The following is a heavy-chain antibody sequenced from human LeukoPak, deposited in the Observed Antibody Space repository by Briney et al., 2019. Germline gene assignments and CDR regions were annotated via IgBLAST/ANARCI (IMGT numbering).Heavy chain of an antibody. CDR1: GFSVSSTY. CDR3: TRDRAGTQSWVEFDL. CDR2: IYTSGST. Sequence: GGSLRLSCAASGFSVSSTYMSWVRQAPGKGLEWVSLIYTSGSTFHADSVMGRFTISRDNSKNTLFLQMNSLRAEDSAVYYCTRDRAGTQSWVEFDLWGQGTLVTVSS. J-gene: IGHJ5*02. D-gene: IGHD3-10*01. V-gene: IGHV3-66*03.